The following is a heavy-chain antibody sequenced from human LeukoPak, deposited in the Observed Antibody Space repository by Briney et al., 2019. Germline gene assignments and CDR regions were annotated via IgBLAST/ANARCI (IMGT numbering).Heavy chain of an antibody. CDR3: ARGPRYYIRIEYYYYYYMDV. Sequence: PSETLSLTCAVYGGSFSGYYWSWIRQPPGKGLEWIGEINHSGSTNYNPSLKSRVTISVDTSKNQFSLKLSSVTAADTAVYYCARGPRYYIRIEYYYYYYMDVWGKGTTVTVSS. CDR2: INHSGST. J-gene: IGHJ6*03. V-gene: IGHV4-34*01. CDR1: GGSFSGYY. D-gene: IGHD2/OR15-2a*01.